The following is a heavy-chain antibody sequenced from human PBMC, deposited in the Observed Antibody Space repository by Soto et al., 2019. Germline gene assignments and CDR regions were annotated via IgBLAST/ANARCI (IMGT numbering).Heavy chain of an antibody. J-gene: IGHJ4*02. CDR1: GFTFSSYA. Sequence: GGSLRLSCAASGFTFSSYAMSWVRQAPGKGLEWVSAISGSGGSTYYADSVKGRFTISRDNSKNTLYLQMNSLRAEDTAVYYCAKVTLRFLEGPYYFDYWGQGTLVTVSS. CDR3: AKVTLRFLEGPYYFDY. V-gene: IGHV3-23*01. CDR2: ISGSGGST. D-gene: IGHD3-3*01.